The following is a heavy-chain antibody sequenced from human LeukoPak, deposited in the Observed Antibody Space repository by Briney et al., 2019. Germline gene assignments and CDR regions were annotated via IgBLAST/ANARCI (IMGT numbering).Heavy chain of an antibody. CDR3: AREGNEAVAGTGAFDI. CDR2: IIPIFGTA. J-gene: IGHJ3*02. Sequence: SVKVSCKASGGTFSSYAISWVRQAPGQGLEWMGGIIPIFGTANYAQKFQGRVTITADESTSTAYMELSSLRSEDTAVYYCAREGNEAVAGTGAFDIRGQGTMVTVSS. V-gene: IGHV1-69*13. D-gene: IGHD6-19*01. CDR1: GGTFSSYA.